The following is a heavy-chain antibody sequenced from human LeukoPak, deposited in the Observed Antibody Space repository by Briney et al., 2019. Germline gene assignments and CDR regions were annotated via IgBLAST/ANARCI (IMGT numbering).Heavy chain of an antibody. CDR2: ISANGGSS. CDR1: GFNFRNYD. J-gene: IGHJ3*02. CDR3: PGLGGWGSEPLVGLDI. Sequence: GGSLRLSCAASGFNFRNYDMSWVRQAPGKGLEWVSGISANGGSSEYADSVKGRFSISRDNSKNTLYLQMNSLRVEDTAVYYCPGLGGWGSEPLVGLDIRCQGTTVTVAS. V-gene: IGHV3-23*01. D-gene: IGHD2-15*01.